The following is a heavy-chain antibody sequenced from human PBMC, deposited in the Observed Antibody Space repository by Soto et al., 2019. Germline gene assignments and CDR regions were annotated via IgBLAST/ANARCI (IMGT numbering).Heavy chain of an antibody. J-gene: IGHJ6*02. V-gene: IGHV3-11*01. CDR1: GFTFSDYY. Sequence: PGGSLRLSCAASGFTFSDYYMSWIRQAPGKGLEWVSYISSSGSTIYYADSVKGRFTISRDNAKNSLYLQMNSLRAEDTAVYYCARVGTTEMSGRCRGSGVHYYGMDVWGQGTTVTVSS. CDR2: ISSSGSTI. CDR3: ARVGTTEMSGRCRGSGVHYYGMDV. D-gene: IGHD1-7*01.